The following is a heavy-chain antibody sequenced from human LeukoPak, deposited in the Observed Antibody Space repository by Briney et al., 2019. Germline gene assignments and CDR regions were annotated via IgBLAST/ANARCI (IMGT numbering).Heavy chain of an antibody. V-gene: IGHV3-21*01. D-gene: IGHD4-17*01. CDR2: ITSSSSYM. J-gene: IGHJ4*02. CDR3: TRSDDYGDYLVDY. Sequence: GGSQRLFCGASGYPFSTCDVHWVPQAPGKGLVGVSTITSSSSYMYYADSMNGRFTTSRDNAKNSLYLQMTSLRAEDMAVYYCTRSDDYGDYLVDYWGQGTLVTVSS. CDR1: GYPFSTCD.